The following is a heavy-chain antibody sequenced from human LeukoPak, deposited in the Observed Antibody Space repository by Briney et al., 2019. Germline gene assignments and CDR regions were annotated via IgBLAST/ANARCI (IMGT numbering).Heavy chain of an antibody. CDR1: GYSISSGYY. Sequence: SETLSLTCTVSGYSISSGYYWGWIRQPPGKGLEWIGSIYHSGSTYYNPSLKSRVTISVDTSKNQFSLKLSSVTAADTAVYYCAREGKCSSTSCHLFDYYYMDVWGKGTTVTVSS. CDR3: AREGKCSSTSCHLFDYYYMDV. D-gene: IGHD2-2*01. CDR2: IYHSGST. V-gene: IGHV4-38-2*02. J-gene: IGHJ6*03.